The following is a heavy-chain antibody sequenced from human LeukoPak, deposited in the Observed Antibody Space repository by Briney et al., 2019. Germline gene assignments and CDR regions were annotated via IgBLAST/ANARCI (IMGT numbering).Heavy chain of an antibody. CDR2: IKQDGSEK. CDR3: ARGRITMVRGVINRAHFDY. V-gene: IGHV3-7*03. D-gene: IGHD3-10*01. Sequence: GGSLRLSCAASGFTFSSYWMSWVRQAPGKGLEWVANIKQDGSEKYYVDSVKGRFTISRDNAKNSLYLQMNSLRAEDTAVYYCARGRITMVRGVINRAHFDYWGQGTLVTVSS. J-gene: IGHJ4*02. CDR1: GFTFSSYW.